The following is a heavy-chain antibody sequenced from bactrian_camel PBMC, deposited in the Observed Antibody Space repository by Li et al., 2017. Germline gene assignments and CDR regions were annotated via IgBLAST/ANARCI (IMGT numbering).Heavy chain of an antibody. CDR1: GGVYGRNC. J-gene: IGHJ4*01. CDR3: AAENVRDCSYSDAFGFTY. Sequence: HVQLVESGGGSAQVGGSLRLSCAHSGGVYGRNCMGWFRQAPGKKREGVATSDSLGRTTYADSVKGRFSIPQDSAKNTVYLQMNSLKPEDTAVYYCAAENVRDCSYSDAFGFTYWGQGTQVTVS. CDR2: SDSLGRT. D-gene: IGHD4*01. V-gene: IGHV3S53*01.